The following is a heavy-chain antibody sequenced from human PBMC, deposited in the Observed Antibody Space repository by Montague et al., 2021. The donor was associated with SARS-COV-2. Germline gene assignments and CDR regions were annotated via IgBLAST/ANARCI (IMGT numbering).Heavy chain of an antibody. V-gene: IGHV3-23*01. CDR3: AKDSYYYGLGYGMDV. CDR2: SSGSGGGT. Sequence: SLRLSCAASGFTFSNSAMNWVRQAPGKGLEWVSGSSGSGGGTHYADSVKGRFTISRDNSKNVLYLQMNSLRAEDTALYYCAKDSYYYGLGYGMDVWGQGTTVTASS. D-gene: IGHD3-10*01. CDR1: GFTFSNSA. J-gene: IGHJ6*02.